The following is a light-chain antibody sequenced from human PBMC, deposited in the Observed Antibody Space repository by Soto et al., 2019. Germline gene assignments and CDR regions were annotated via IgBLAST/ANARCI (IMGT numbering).Light chain of an antibody. J-gene: IGLJ1*01. V-gene: IGLV1-51*01. CDR1: SSNIGGNS. Sequence: QSVLTQPPSVSAAPGQKVTISCSGSSSNIGGNSVSWYQQLPGTAPKLLIYDDNKRPSGIPDRFSGSKSGTSATLGITGFQTGDEADYYCGSYAGSSNVFGTGTKVTVL. CDR3: GSYAGSSNV. CDR2: DDN.